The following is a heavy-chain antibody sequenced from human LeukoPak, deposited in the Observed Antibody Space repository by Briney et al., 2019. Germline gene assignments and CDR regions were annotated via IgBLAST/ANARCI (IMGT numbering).Heavy chain of an antibody. CDR2: ISGSGGST. CDR3: AKGTDSSGLTNYYFDY. CDR1: GFTFSSYV. J-gene: IGHJ4*02. D-gene: IGHD3-22*01. V-gene: IGHV3-23*01. Sequence: GGSLRLSCAASGFTFSSYVMSWVRQAPGKGLEWVSAISGSGGSTYYADSVKGRFTISRDNSKNTLYLQMNSLRAEDTAVYYCAKGTDSSGLTNYYFDYWGQGTLVTVSS.